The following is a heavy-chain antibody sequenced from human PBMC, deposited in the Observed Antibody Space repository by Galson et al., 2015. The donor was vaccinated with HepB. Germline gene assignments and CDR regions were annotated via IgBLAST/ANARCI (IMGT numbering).Heavy chain of an antibody. CDR3: ARQPHSGGGGYFDY. V-gene: IGHV1-18*01. J-gene: IGHJ4*02. CDR1: GYSFTDYS. Sequence: SVKVSCKASGYSFTDYSLNWLRQAPGQRPEWVGWIHTYSGKTDYAQKFQDRVALTTDASTAYMELGSLRIDDTAVYYCARQPHSGGGGYFDYWGQGTLVTVSS. D-gene: IGHD2-15*01. CDR2: IHTYSGKT.